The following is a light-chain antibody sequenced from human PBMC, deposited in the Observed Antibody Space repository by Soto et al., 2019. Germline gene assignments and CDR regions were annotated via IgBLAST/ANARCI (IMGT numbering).Light chain of an antibody. V-gene: IGKV1-12*01. CDR1: QVINNW. Sequence: DIQMTQSPSSVSASVGDTVTVTCRASQVINNWLAWYQQKPGTVPNLLIYTTSILHSGVPSRFSGSGSGTDFTLTISNLQPEDSATYYCQQAGSFPLTFGGGTKVEIK. J-gene: IGKJ4*01. CDR3: QQAGSFPLT. CDR2: TTS.